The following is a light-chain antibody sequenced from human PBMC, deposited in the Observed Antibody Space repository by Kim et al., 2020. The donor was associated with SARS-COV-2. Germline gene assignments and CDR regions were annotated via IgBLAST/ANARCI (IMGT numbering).Light chain of an antibody. V-gene: IGLV3-1*01. CDR2: QDS. J-gene: IGLJ1*01. Sequence: VSPEQTASITYSGDKLGDKYACWYQQKPGQSSVLVIYQDSKRPSGIPERFSGSNSGNTATLTISGTQAMDEADYYCQAWDSSAVYVFGTGTKVTVL. CDR3: QAWDSSAVYV. CDR1: KLGDKY.